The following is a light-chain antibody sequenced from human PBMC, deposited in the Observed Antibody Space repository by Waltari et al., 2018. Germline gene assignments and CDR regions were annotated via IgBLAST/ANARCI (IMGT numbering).Light chain of an antibody. V-gene: IGLV1-44*01. CDR2: NDN. CDR1: MSNIVNHL. CDR3: AARDDSLNVWV. J-gene: IGLJ3*02. Sequence: QSVLTQPPSASGTPGPRVIIPCSGPMSNIVNHLWNLYQQLPGTAPKVLIYNDNQRPWGVPDRFSVSKSGPSASLAISGLQSDDEADYYCAARDDSLNVWVFGGGTKVTVL.